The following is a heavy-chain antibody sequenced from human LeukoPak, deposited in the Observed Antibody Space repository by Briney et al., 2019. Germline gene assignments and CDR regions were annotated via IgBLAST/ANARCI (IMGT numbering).Heavy chain of an antibody. CDR3: ARRESSGSLY. J-gene: IGHJ4*02. D-gene: IGHD3-10*01. Sequence: SETLSLTCTVSGGSISSSSYYWGWIRQPPGKGLEWIGSIYYSGSTYYNPSLKSRVTISVDTSKNQFSLKLSSVTAADTAVYYCARRESSGSLYGGQGTLLTVSS. CDR2: IYYSGST. V-gene: IGHV4-39*01. CDR1: GGSISSSSYY.